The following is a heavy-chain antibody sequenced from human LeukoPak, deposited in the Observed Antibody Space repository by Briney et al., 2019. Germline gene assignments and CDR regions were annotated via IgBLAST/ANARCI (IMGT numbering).Heavy chain of an antibody. CDR1: GDSIINYY. CDR3: TREAMQQFPPYYYYYMDV. D-gene: IGHD6-13*01. CDR2: IYSTGTN. J-gene: IGHJ6*03. V-gene: IGHV4-4*07. Sequence: SETLSLTCSVSGDSIINYYWSWIRQPAGKGLEWLGRIYSTGTNDYNPPVKRRLTMSVDISKRQISLKLTSVTAADTAVYYCTREAMQQFPPYYYYYMDVWGKGTAVTVSS.